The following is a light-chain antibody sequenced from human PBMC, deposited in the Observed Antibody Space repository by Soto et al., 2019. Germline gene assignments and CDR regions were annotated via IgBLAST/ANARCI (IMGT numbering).Light chain of an antibody. J-gene: IGKJ4*01. CDR1: PSINNY. CDR2: AAS. CDR3: QQSNSAPT. V-gene: IGKV1-39*01. Sequence: DIQMTQSPSSLSASVGDRVTITCRTSPSINNYLNWYQQRVGEAPKLLIYAASTLQSGVPSSFSGSGSGTDFTLAISSLQAADFATYFCQQSNSAPTCGGATKVEFK.